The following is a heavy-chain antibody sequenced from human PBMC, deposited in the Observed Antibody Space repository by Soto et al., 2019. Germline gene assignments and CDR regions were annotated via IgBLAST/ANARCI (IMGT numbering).Heavy chain of an antibody. D-gene: IGHD6-19*01. Sequence: GSGPTLVNPTQTLTLTCTFSGFSLASSGMCVSWIRQPPGEALEWLAFICWDDDKYYSTSLETRLTISKDTSKNQVVLTMTNVDPVDTATYYCARTSGWHPEHYFDFWGQGTLVTVSS. J-gene: IGHJ4*02. CDR2: ICWDDDK. CDR1: GFSLASSGMC. CDR3: ARTSGWHPEHYFDF. V-gene: IGHV2-70*01.